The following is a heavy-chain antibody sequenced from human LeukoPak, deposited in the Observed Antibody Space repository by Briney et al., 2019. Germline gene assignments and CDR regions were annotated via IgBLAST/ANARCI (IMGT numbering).Heavy chain of an antibody. CDR3: ARVLGSSSSGGDAFDI. J-gene: IGHJ3*02. CDR2: IYYSGST. CDR1: GGSISSYY. V-gene: IGHV4-59*08. D-gene: IGHD6-6*01. Sequence: SETLSLTCTVSGGSISSYYWSWIRQPPGKGLEWIGYIYYSGSTYYNPSLKSRVTISVDTSKNQFSLKLSSVTAADTAVYYCARVLGSSSSGGDAFDIWGQGTMVTVSS.